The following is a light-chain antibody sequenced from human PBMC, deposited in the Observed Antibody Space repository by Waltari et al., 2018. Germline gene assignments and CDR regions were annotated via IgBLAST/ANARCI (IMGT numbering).Light chain of an antibody. Sequence: QSVLTQPPSASGTPGQRVTISCSGSTSNIGSNLVNWYQQLPGKAPKLLIYRCDQRPSGVPDRFSGSKAGTSASLAISGLQSEDEADYYCAAWDDSLNGHWVFGGGTKVTVL. J-gene: IGLJ3*02. V-gene: IGLV1-44*01. CDR1: TSNIGSNL. CDR2: RCD. CDR3: AAWDDSLNGHWV.